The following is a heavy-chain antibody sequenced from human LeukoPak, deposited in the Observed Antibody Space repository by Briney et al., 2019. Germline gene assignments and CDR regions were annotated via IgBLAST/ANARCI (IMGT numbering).Heavy chain of an antibody. J-gene: IGHJ4*02. D-gene: IGHD3-22*01. CDR3: TRPYYYDSSGYYYRWDY. CDR1: GFTFGDYA. Sequence: PGGSLRLSCTASGFTFGDYAMSWFRQAPGKGLEWVGFIRSKAYGGTTEYAASVKGRFTISRDDSKSIAYLQMNSLKTEDTAVYYCTRPYYYDSSGYYYRWDYWGQGSLVTVSS. V-gene: IGHV3-49*03. CDR2: IRSKAYGGTT.